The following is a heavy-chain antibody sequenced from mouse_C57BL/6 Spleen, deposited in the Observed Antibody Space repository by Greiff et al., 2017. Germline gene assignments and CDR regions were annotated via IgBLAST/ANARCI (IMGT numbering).Heavy chain of an antibody. Sequence: EVQLVESGGGLVKPGGSLKLSCAASGFTFSSYAMSWVRQTPEKRLEWVATISDGGSYTYYPDNVKGRFTISRDNAKNNLYLQMSHLKSEDTAMYYCARDREGDYWGQGTTLTVSS. V-gene: IGHV5-4*01. CDR2: ISDGGSYT. CDR1: GFTFSSYA. CDR3: ARDREGDY. J-gene: IGHJ2*01.